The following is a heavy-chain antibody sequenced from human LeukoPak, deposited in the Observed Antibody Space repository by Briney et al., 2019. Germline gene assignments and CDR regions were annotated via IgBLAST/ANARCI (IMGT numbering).Heavy chain of an antibody. CDR3: ARVQTPSGSGSYSFDY. Sequence: ASVKVSCMASAYTFTGYYMHWVRQAPGQGLEWMGWINPDSGGTNYAQKFQGRVTMTRDTSISTAYMEVSRLRSDDTAVYYCARVQTPSGSGSYSFDYWGQGTLVTVSS. V-gene: IGHV1-2*02. D-gene: IGHD3-10*01. CDR1: AYTFTGYY. CDR2: INPDSGGT. J-gene: IGHJ4*02.